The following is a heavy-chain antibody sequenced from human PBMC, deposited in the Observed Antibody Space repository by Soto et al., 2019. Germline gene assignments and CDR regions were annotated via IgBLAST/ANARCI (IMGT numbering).Heavy chain of an antibody. CDR1: GFTFTSSA. CDR2: IVVGSGNT. V-gene: IGHV1-58*02. CDR3: AATGRYDSSGYVDY. Sequence: SVKVSCKASGFTFTSSAMQWVRQARGQRLEWTGWIVVGSGNTNYAQKFQERVTITRDMSTSTAYMELSSLRSEDTAVYYCAATGRYDSSGYVDYWGQGTLVTVSS. D-gene: IGHD3-22*01. J-gene: IGHJ4*02.